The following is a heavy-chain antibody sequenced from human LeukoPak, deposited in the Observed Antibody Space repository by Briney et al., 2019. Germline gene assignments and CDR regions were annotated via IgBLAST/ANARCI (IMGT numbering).Heavy chain of an antibody. V-gene: IGHV1-3*03. CDR2: INAGNGNT. Sequence: ASVKVSCKASGYTFTSYAMHWVRQAPGQRLEWMGWINAGNGNTKYSQEFQGRVTITRDTSASTAYMELSSLRSEDMAVYYCARSPYDSSGYPLDYWGQGTLVTVSS. CDR3: ARSPYDSSGYPLDY. CDR1: GYTFTSYA. J-gene: IGHJ4*02. D-gene: IGHD3-22*01.